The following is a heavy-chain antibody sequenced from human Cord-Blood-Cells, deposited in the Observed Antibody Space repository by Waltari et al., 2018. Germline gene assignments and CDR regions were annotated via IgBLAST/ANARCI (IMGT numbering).Heavy chain of an antibody. V-gene: IGHV1-24*01. Sequence: QVQLVQAGAEVKKPGASVKVSCKVSGYTLTELSMHWVRQAPGQGLERMGGFDPEDGETIYAQKFQGRVTMTEDTSTDTAYMELSSLRSEDTAVYYCATVDYGDYVARYSGFDPWGQGTLVTVSS. CDR2: FDPEDGET. CDR3: ATVDYGDYVARYSGFDP. J-gene: IGHJ5*02. D-gene: IGHD4-17*01. CDR1: GYTLTELS.